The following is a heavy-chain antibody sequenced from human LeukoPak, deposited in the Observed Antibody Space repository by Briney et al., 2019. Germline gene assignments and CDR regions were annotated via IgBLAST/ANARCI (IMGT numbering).Heavy chain of an antibody. V-gene: IGHV1-18*01. J-gene: IGHJ5*02. CDR2: ISAYNGNT. Sequence: GASVKVSCKASGYTFTSYGISWVRQAPGRGLEWMGWISAYNGNTNYAQELQGRVTMTTDTSTSTAYMELSRLRSDDTAVYYCARVFLLYTSYNWFDPWGQGTLVTVSS. D-gene: IGHD3-10*01. CDR1: GYTFTSYG. CDR3: ARVFLLYTSYNWFDP.